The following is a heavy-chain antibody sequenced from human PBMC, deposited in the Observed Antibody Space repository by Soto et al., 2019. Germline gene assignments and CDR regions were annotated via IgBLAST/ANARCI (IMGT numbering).Heavy chain of an antibody. J-gene: IGHJ6*03. V-gene: IGHV4-34*01. Sequence: SETLSLTCAVYGGSFSGYYWSWIRQPPGKGLEWIGEINHSGSTNYNPSLKSRVTISVDTSKNQFSLKLSSVTAADTAVYYCARGRTMTTAYYYHYYIYVWAKRTTVTVS. D-gene: IGHD4-4*01. CDR2: INHSGST. CDR1: GGSFSGYY. CDR3: ARGRTMTTAYYYHYYIYV.